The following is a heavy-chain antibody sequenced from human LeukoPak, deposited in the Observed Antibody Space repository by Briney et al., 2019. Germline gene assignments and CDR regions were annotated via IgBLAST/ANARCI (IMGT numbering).Heavy chain of an antibody. CDR1: GGSISSYD. D-gene: IGHD5-24*01. CDR2: IYYSGST. CDR3: ARESDGYNWENWFDP. Sequence: PSETLSLTCTVSGGSISSYDWSWIRQFPGKGLEWIAYIYYSGSTNYNPSLKSRVTISVDTSKNQFSLKLSSVTAADTAVYYCARESDGYNWENWFDPWGQGALVTVSS. J-gene: IGHJ5*02. V-gene: IGHV4-59*12.